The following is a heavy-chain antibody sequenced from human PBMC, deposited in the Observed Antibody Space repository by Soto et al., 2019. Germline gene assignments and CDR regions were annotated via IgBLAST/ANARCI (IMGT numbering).Heavy chain of an antibody. CDR3: AKDGSYYYDSSGPLVY. D-gene: IGHD3-22*01. V-gene: IGHV3-23*01. J-gene: IGHJ4*02. CDR2: ISGSGGSI. CDR1: GFTFSCYA. Sequence: GGSLRLSCAASGFTFSCYAMSWVRQAPGKGLEWVSAISGSGGSIYYADSVKGRFTISRDNSKNTLYLQMNSLRAEDTAVYYCAKDGSYYYDSSGPLVYWGQGTLVTVSS.